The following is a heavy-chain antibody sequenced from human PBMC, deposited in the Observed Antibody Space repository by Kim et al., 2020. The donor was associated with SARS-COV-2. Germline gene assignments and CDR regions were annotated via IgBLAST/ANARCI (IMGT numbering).Heavy chain of an antibody. D-gene: IGHD5-18*01. Sequence: KSRFNISRDNAQNSLYLQMNSRRAEDTAVYYCARAKRGYSNGLFGSVLFDQWGQGTLVTVSS. J-gene: IGHJ4*02. CDR3: ARAKRGYSNGLFGSVLFDQ. V-gene: IGHV3-11*06.